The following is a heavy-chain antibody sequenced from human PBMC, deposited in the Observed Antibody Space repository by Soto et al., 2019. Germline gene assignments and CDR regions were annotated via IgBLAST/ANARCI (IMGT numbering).Heavy chain of an antibody. V-gene: IGHV3-33*01. J-gene: IGHJ6*02. CDR1: GFTFSSYG. CDR2: IWYDGSNK. Sequence: PGGSLRLSCAASGFTFSSYGMHWVRQAPGKGLEWVAVIWYDGSNKYYADSVKGRFTISRDNSKNTLYLQMNSLRAEDTAVYYCARDHPYCSGGSCYSTHYYYGMDVWGQGTTVTVSS. CDR3: ARDHPYCSGGSCYSTHYYYGMDV. D-gene: IGHD2-15*01.